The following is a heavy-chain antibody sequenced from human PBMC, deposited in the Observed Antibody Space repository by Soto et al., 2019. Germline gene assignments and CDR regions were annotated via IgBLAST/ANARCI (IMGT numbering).Heavy chain of an antibody. D-gene: IGHD3-10*01. CDR3: ARGSRGVRGSRRWFDP. CDR2: MNPNSGNT. CDR1: GYTFTSYD. J-gene: IGHJ5*02. Sequence: QVQLVQSGAEVKKSGSSVKVSCKASGYTFTSYDINWVRQATGQGLEWMGWMNPNSGNTGYAQKFQGRVTMTRNTSISTAYMELSSLRSEDTAVYYCARGSRGVRGSRRWFDPWGQGTLVSVSS. V-gene: IGHV1-8*01.